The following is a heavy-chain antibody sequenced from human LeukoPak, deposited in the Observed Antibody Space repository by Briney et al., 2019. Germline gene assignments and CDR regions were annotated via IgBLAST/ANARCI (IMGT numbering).Heavy chain of an antibody. CDR3: ARGGAVAPRGDAFDI. Sequence: SVKVSCKASGGTFSSYAISWVRQAPGQGVEWMGGIIPIFGTANYAQKFQGRVTITTDESTSTAYMELSSLRAEDTAVYYCARGGAVAPRGDAFDIWGQGTMVTVSS. J-gene: IGHJ3*02. CDR2: IIPIFGTA. CDR1: GGTFSSYA. D-gene: IGHD6-19*01. V-gene: IGHV1-69*05.